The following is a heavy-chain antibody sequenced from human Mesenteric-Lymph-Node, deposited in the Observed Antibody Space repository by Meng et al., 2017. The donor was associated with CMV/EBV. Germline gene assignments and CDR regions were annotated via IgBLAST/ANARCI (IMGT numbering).Heavy chain of an antibody. CDR2: ISRSSNFI. V-gene: IGHV3-21*01. CDR1: GFTLSSFS. Sequence: GGSLRLSCAASGFTLSSFSMNWVRQAPGKGLEWVSSISRSSNFIYYADSVKGRFTISRDNAENSLYLQMNSLRAEDTVVYYCARDGYYDFWSGYYTEYYYYGMDVWGQGTTVTVSS. CDR3: ARDGYYDFWSGYYTEYYYYGMDV. J-gene: IGHJ6*02. D-gene: IGHD3-3*01.